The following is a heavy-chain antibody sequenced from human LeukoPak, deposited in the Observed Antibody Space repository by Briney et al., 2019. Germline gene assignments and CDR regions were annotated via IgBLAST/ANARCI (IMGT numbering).Heavy chain of an antibody. Sequence: GGSLRLSCAASGFTFSSYWMSWVRQAPGKGLEWVSGVSWNSVTTGYGESVKGRFTISRDNAKNSLFLQMDSLRPEDTGFYYCAKDRAQGVPFRVIDHWGQGTLVTVTS. V-gene: IGHV3-9*01. CDR3: AKDRAQGVPFRVIDH. CDR2: VSWNSVTT. CDR1: GFTFSSYW. J-gene: IGHJ1*01. D-gene: IGHD2-21*01.